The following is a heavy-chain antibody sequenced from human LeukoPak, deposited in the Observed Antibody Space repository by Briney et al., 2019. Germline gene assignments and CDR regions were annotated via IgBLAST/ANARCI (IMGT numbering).Heavy chain of an antibody. V-gene: IGHV4-30-4*01. Sequence: PSETLSLTCTVSGGSISSSDYYWSWIRQPPGNGLEWIGYIYYSGSTYYNPSLKSRVTISVDTSKNQFSLKLSSVTAADTAVYYCARALEDHFDYWGQGTLVTVSS. CDR1: GGSISSSDYY. CDR2: IYYSGST. D-gene: IGHD1-1*01. CDR3: ARALEDHFDY. J-gene: IGHJ4*02.